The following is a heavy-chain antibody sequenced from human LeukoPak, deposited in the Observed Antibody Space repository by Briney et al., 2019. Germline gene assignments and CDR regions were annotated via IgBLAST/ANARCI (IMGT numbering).Heavy chain of an antibody. J-gene: IGHJ4*02. V-gene: IGHV3-30*02. D-gene: IGHD3-10*01. CDR3: AKDVGGESFFDY. Sequence: GGSLRLSCAVSGFTASGFPFSNYDMHWVRQAPGKGLEWVAFIRYDGNNEHYADSVKGRFTISRDNSKNTLSLEMNSLRADDTAVYYCAKDVGGESFFDYWDQGTLVIVSS. CDR1: GFTASGFPFSNYD. CDR2: IRYDGNNE.